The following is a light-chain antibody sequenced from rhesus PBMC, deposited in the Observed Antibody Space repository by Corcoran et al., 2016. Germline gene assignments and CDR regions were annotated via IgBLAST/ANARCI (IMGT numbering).Light chain of an antibody. V-gene: IGKV1-28*03. CDR2: GAS. CDR1: QGISSH. J-gene: IGKJ4*01. CDR3: LQHNSYPLT. Sequence: DIQMTQSPSSLSASVGDTVTITCRASQGISSHLNWFQQKPGTAPKLLIYGASTLGSGGPTRFSGSGSGTDFTLTISSLQPEDFATYHCLQHNSYPLTFGGGTKVEIK.